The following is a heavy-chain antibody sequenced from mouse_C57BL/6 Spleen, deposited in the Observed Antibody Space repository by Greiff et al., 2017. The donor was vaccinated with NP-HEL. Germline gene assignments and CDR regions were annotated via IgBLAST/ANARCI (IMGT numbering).Heavy chain of an antibody. CDR3: ARKGDIYYGNPWFAY. J-gene: IGHJ3*01. CDR1: GYTFTSYW. D-gene: IGHD2-1*01. V-gene: IGHV1-55*01. CDR2: IYPGSGRT. Sequence: QVQLQQPGAELVKPGASVKMSCKASGYTFTSYWITWVKQRPGQGLEWIGDIYPGSGRTNYNEKFKSKATLTVDTSSSTAYMQLSSLTSEDSAVYYCARKGDIYYGNPWFAYWGQGTLVTVSA.